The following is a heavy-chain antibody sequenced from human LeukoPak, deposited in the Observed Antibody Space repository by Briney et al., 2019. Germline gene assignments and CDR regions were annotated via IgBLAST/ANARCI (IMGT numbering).Heavy chain of an antibody. V-gene: IGHV3-30*18. Sequence: PGGSLRLSCAASGFTFSDHGMHWVRQAPGKGLEWVALISNDAGNYYYADSVKGRFTISRDNSKNTLYLQMNSLRAEDTAVYFCAKDRRLYDILTPFDYWGQGTLVTVSS. CDR3: AKDRRLYDILTPFDY. CDR1: GFTFSDHG. J-gene: IGHJ4*02. D-gene: IGHD3-9*01. CDR2: ISNDAGNY.